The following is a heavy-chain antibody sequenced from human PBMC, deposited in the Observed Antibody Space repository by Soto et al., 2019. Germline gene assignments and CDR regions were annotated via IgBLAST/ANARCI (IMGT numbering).Heavy chain of an antibody. Sequence: KPSETLSLTCTVSGGSISSGGYYWSWIRQHPGKGLEWIGYIYYSGSTYYNPSLKSRVTISVDTSKNQFSLKLSSVTAADTAVYYCARSGSLTGDYWGQGTLVTVSS. J-gene: IGHJ4*02. CDR1: GGSISSGGYY. CDR3: ARSGSLTGDY. D-gene: IGHD1-26*01. V-gene: IGHV4-31*03. CDR2: IYYSGST.